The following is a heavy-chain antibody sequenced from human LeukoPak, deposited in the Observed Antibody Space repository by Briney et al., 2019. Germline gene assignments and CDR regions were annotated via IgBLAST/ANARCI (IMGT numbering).Heavy chain of an antibody. D-gene: IGHD6-13*01. V-gene: IGHV4-34*01. CDR3: ARSGPPYSSSWATGFDY. Sequence: SETLSLTCAVYGGSFSGYYWSWIRQPPGKGQEWIGEITHSGSTNYNPSLKSRVTISVDTSKNQFSLKLSSVTAADTAVYYCARSGPPYSSSWATGFDYWGQGTLVTVSS. J-gene: IGHJ4*02. CDR2: ITHSGST. CDR1: GGSFSGYY.